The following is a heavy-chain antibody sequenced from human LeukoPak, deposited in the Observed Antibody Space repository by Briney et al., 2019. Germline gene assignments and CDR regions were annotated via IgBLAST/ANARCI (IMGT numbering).Heavy chain of an antibody. D-gene: IGHD5-24*01. Sequence: SETLSLTCTVSGGSISSYYWSWIRQPPGKGLEWIGYIYYSGSTYYNPSLKSRVTISVDTSKNQFSLKLSSVTAADTAVYYCASSLPPRDGSTIKGPWSSPSIDSWGQGTLVTVSS. CDR3: ASSLPPRDGSTIKGPWSSPSIDS. CDR2: IYYSGST. J-gene: IGHJ4*02. V-gene: IGHV4-59*12. CDR1: GGSISSYY.